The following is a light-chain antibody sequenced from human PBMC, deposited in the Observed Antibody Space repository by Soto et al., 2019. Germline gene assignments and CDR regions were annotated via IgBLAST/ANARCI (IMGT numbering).Light chain of an antibody. CDR2: GAS. CDR3: LQHHSYPIT. J-gene: IGKJ5*01. Sequence: DIQMTQSPSSLSASLGDRVTITCRASQGIGSDLGWYQQKPGKAPKRLIYGASNLRSGVPSRFSGSGSGTEFTLTIRSLQPEDFATYYCLQHHSYPITFGQGTRLDFK. CDR1: QGIGSD. V-gene: IGKV1-17*01.